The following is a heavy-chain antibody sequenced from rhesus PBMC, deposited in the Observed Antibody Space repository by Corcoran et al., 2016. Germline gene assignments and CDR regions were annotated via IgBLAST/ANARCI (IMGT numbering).Heavy chain of an antibody. Sequence: QVQLQESGPGLVKPSETLSLTCAVSGGSISDDYYWSWIRQPPGKGLEWIGYIYGSGGGTNYNPSLRNRVTISMDTAKNQFSLKLSSVTAADTAVYYCARDCAYNLRPFDYWGQGVLVTVSS. CDR2: IYGSGGGT. CDR1: GGSISDDYY. D-gene: IGHD2-2*01. V-gene: IGHV4-106*01. J-gene: IGHJ4*01. CDR3: ARDCAYNLRPFDY.